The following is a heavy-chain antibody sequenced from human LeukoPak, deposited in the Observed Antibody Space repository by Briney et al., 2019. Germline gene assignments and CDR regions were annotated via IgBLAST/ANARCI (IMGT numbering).Heavy chain of an antibody. Sequence: SVKVSCKAFGGTFSSYAISWVRQAPGQGLEWMGGIIPIFGTANYAQKFQGRVTITADKSTSTAYMELSSLRSEDTAVYYCARAYGSGSYYHIAIYYYYGMDVWGKGTTVTVSS. V-gene: IGHV1-69*06. CDR1: GGTFSSYA. D-gene: IGHD3-10*01. J-gene: IGHJ6*04. CDR3: ARAYGSGSYYHIAIYYYYGMDV. CDR2: IIPIFGTA.